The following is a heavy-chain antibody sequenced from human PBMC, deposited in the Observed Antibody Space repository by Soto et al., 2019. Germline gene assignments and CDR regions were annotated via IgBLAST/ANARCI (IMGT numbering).Heavy chain of an antibody. V-gene: IGHV4-59*08. CDR3: ARYGPTVTTRGYWYFDL. CDR2: IYYSGST. J-gene: IGHJ2*01. D-gene: IGHD4-17*01. Sequence: ETLSLTCTVSGGSISSYYWSWIRQPPGKGLEWIGYIYYSGSTNYNPSLKSRVTISVDTSKNQFSLKLSSVTAADTAVYYCARYGPTVTTRGYWYFDLWGRGTLVTASS. CDR1: GGSISSYY.